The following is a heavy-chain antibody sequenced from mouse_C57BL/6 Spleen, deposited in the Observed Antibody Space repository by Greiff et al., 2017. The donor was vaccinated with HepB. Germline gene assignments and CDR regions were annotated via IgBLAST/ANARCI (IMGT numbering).Heavy chain of an antibody. CDR1: GYTFTSYW. V-gene: IGHV1-52*01. Sequence: QVQLKQSGAELVRPGSSVKLSCKASGYTFTSYWMHWVKQRPIQGLEWIGNIDPSDSETHYNQKFKDKATLTVDKSSSTAYMQLSSLTSEDSAVYYCARSWDYDDAWFAYWGQGTLVTVSA. D-gene: IGHD2-4*01. CDR2: IDPSDSET. CDR3: ARSWDYDDAWFAY. J-gene: IGHJ3*01.